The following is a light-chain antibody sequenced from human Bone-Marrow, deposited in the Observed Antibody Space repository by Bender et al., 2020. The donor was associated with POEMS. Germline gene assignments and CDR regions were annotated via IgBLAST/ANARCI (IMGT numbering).Light chain of an antibody. J-gene: IGLJ3*02. Sequence: QSALTQPASVSGSPAQSITISCTGTSSDVGGYNSVSWYQQHPGKVPKLMIYDVSYRPSGVSNRFSGSKSGNTASLTISGLQAEDEADFYCCSYADNSVWVFGGGTKLTVL. CDR3: CSYADNSVWV. CDR2: DVS. V-gene: IGLV2-14*03. CDR1: SSDVGGYNS.